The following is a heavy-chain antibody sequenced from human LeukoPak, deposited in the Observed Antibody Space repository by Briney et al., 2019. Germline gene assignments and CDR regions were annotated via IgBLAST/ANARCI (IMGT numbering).Heavy chain of an antibody. Sequence: SETLSLTCTVSGGSISSYYLSWIRQPPGKGLEWIGYISYSGNTNYNPSLKTRVTISVDTSKNQFSLKLSSVTAADTVVYYCARPNYGDYAFDIWGQGTMVTVSS. J-gene: IGHJ3*02. CDR1: GGSISSYY. D-gene: IGHD4-17*01. CDR2: ISYSGNT. CDR3: ARPNYGDYAFDI. V-gene: IGHV4-59*08.